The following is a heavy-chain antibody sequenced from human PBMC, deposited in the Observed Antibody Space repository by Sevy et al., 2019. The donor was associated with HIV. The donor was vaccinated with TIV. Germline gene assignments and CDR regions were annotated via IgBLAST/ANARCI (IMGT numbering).Heavy chain of an antibody. J-gene: IGHJ4*02. CDR1: GLTFSTFD. Sequence: GGSLRLSCAASGLTFSTFDMHWVRQGPGKEPEWVSLISGNGGRIYYADSVKGRFTISRDNSKNTLYLQMNSLRPEDTAVYYCAKVRVAVTRDFDYWGQGTLVTVSS. D-gene: IGHD1-26*01. V-gene: IGHV3-23*01. CDR2: ISGNGGRI. CDR3: AKVRVAVTRDFDY.